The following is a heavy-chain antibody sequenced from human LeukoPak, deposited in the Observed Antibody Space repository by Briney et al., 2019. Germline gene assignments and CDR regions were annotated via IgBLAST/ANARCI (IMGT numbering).Heavy chain of an antibody. CDR1: GGSITNTNY. J-gene: IGHJ1*01. D-gene: IGHD3-22*01. CDR3: ARGVSYYDSSGYYNEYFQH. CDR2: VNLQGST. V-gene: IGHV4-4*02. Sequence: SETLSLTCGVSGGSITNTNYWTWVRQPPGKGLEWIGEVNLQGSTNYNPSLKSRVTISLDTSKNQFSLKLSSVTAADTAVYYCARGVSYYDSSGYYNEYFQHWGQGTLVTVSS.